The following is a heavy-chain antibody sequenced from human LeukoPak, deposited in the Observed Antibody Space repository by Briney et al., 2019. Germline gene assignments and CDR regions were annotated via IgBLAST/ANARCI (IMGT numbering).Heavy chain of an antibody. CDR3: ARATPGRPDYYYYYMDV. CDR1: GGSFSSYY. CDR2: IYYSGST. Sequence: SETLSLTCAVYGGSFSSYYWSWIRQPPGKGLEWIGYIYYSGSTNYNPSLKSRVTISVDTSKNQFSLKLSSVTAADTAVYYCARATPGRPDYYYYYMDVWGKGTTVTISS. J-gene: IGHJ6*03. V-gene: IGHV4-59*01. D-gene: IGHD2-15*01.